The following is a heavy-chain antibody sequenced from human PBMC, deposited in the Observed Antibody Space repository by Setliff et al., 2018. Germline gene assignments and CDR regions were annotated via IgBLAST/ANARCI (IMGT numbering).Heavy chain of an antibody. Sequence: QPGGSLRLSCAASGFTFSSYAMSWVRQDPGKGLSWVSAISGSGGSTYYADSVKGRFTISRDNSKNTLYLQMNSLRAEDTAVYYCAKRQWLLSTIDYWGQGTLVTVSS. D-gene: IGHD6-19*01. CDR3: AKRQWLLSTIDY. J-gene: IGHJ4*02. V-gene: IGHV3-23*01. CDR1: GFTFSSYA. CDR2: ISGSGGST.